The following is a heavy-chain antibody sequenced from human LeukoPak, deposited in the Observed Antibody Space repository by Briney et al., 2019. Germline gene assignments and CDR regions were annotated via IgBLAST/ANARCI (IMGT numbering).Heavy chain of an antibody. D-gene: IGHD6-19*01. CDR3: ARGGLDEYFDY. CDR1: GFTFSSYG. CDR2: ISGSGGST. V-gene: IGHV3-23*01. Sequence: GGSLRLSCAASGFTFSSYGMHWVRQAPGKGLEWVSAISGSGGSTYYADSVKGRFTISRDNSKNTLSLHVNSLRAEDTAVYFCARGGLDEYFDYWGQGTLVTVSS. J-gene: IGHJ4*02.